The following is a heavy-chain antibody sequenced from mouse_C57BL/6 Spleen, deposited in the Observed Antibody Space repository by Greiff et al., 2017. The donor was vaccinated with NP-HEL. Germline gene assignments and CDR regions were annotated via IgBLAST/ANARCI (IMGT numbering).Heavy chain of an antibody. V-gene: IGHV1-15*01. Sequence: QVQLKQSGAELVRPGASVTLSCKASGYTFTDYEMHWVKQTPVHGLEWIGAIDPETGGTAYNQKFKGKAILTADKSSSTAYMELRSLTSEDSAVYYCTRNYYGSSYFNFDVWGTGTTVTVSS. CDR3: TRNYYGSSYFNFDV. CDR1: GYTFTDYE. D-gene: IGHD1-1*01. CDR2: IDPETGGT. J-gene: IGHJ1*03.